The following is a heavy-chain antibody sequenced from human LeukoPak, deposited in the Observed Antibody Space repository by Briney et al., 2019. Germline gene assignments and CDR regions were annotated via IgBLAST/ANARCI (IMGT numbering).Heavy chain of an antibody. J-gene: IGHJ4*02. D-gene: IGHD5-18*01. CDR3: AREETPMVHDY. CDR1: GFTFSSYN. V-gene: IGHV3-21*01. Sequence: GGSLRLSCAASGFTFSSYNMNWVRQAPGKGLEWVSSISGSSSFIYYADSVKGRFTISRDNAKNSLFLQMNSLRAEDTAVYYCAREETPMVHDYWGQGTLVTVSS. CDR2: ISGSSSFI.